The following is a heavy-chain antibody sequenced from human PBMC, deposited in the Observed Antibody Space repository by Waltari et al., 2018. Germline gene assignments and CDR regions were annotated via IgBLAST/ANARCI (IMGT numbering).Heavy chain of an antibody. CDR1: GFTVSSNY. CDR3: ARSSSSWGYYYYGMDV. D-gene: IGHD6-13*01. Sequence: EVQLVESGGGLIQPGGSLRLSCAASGFTVSSNYMSWVRQAPGKGLEWGSVIYSGGSTYYADSVKGRFTISRDNSKNTLYLQMNSLRAEDTAVYYCARSSSSWGYYYYGMDVWGQGTTVTVSS. J-gene: IGHJ6*02. V-gene: IGHV3-53*01. CDR2: IYSGGST.